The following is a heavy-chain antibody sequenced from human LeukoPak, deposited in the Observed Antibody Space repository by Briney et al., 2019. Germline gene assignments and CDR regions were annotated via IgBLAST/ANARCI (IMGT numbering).Heavy chain of an antibody. CDR1: GYTFTSYY. V-gene: IGHV1-46*01. J-gene: IGHJ5*02. D-gene: IGHD3-3*01. CDR3: ARGSPHYVFCSGYSEPNSLFVS. Sequence: ASVKVSCKASGYTFTSYYMHWVRQAPGQGLEWMGIINPSGGSTSYAQKFQGRVTMTRETSTSTVYMELSSLRSEDTAVYCCARGSPHYVFCSGYSEPNSLFVSWGEGTLVTVSS. CDR2: INPSGGST.